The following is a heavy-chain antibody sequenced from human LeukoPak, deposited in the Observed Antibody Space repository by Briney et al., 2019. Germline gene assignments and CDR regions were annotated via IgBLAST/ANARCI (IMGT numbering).Heavy chain of an antibody. J-gene: IGHJ3*02. CDR3: ARGGYNGYDYGSFDI. D-gene: IGHD5-12*01. CDR2: IHTSGST. Sequence: AGSVPLSRAASGLTLRRFFMHGLRPPAARERALVAVIHTSGSTNYDDSVKGRFTISRHSSKNTLYLQMNSLRTEDTAVYYCARGGYNGYDYGSFDIWGQGTLVTVSS. CDR1: GLTLRRFF. V-gene: IGHV3-53*04.